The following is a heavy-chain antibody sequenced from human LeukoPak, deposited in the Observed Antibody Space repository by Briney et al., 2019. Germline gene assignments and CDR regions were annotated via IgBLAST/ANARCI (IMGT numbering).Heavy chain of an antibody. D-gene: IGHD2-2*01. Sequence: ASVKVSCKASGGTFSSYAISWVRQAPGHGLEWMGGIIPIFGTANYAQKFQGRVTITADESTSTAYMELSSLRSEDTAVYYCASSHCSSTSCYRAFDIWGQGTMVTVSS. CDR3: ASSHCSSTSCYRAFDI. V-gene: IGHV1-69*13. J-gene: IGHJ3*02. CDR2: IIPIFGTA. CDR1: GGTFSSYA.